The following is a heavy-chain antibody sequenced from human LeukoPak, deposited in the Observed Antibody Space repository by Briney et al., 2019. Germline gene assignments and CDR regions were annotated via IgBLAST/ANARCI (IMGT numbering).Heavy chain of an antibody. CDR2: ITSSSSYI. D-gene: IGHD6-13*01. V-gene: IGHV3-21*01. J-gene: IGHJ4*02. CDR3: ARGRYSSTWSPSEY. CDR1: GFTFSSYS. Sequence: GGSLRLSCAASGFTFSSYSINWVRQAPGKGLEWVSSITSSSSYIYYADSVKGRFTISRDNAKNSLYLQMNSLRVDDTAVYYCARGRYSSTWSPSEYWGQGTLVTVSS.